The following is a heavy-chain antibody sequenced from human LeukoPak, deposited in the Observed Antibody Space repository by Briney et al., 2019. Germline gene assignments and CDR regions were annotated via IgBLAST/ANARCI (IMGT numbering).Heavy chain of an antibody. Sequence: GGSLRLSCAASGFTFSSYSMNWVRQAPGKGLEWVSSISSSSSYIYYADSVKGRFTISRDNAKNSLYLQMNSLRAEDTAVYYCARKLVPLYYMDVWGKGTTVTVSS. CDR1: GFTFSSYS. CDR3: ARKLVPLYYMDV. J-gene: IGHJ6*03. V-gene: IGHV3-21*01. CDR2: ISSSSSYI.